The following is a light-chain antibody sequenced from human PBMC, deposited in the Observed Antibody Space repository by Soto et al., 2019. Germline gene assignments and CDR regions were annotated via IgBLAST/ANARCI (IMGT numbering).Light chain of an antibody. Sequence: DIQMTQSPFSVSASVGDRVTITCRASQDISRWLAWYQQKPGKAPKLLSYAASSLQSGVPSRFSGSGSGTDFTLTIDSLQPEDFATYYCQQAASFPLTLGGGTKVEI. CDR2: AAS. CDR1: QDISRW. CDR3: QQAASFPLT. V-gene: IGKV1D-12*01. J-gene: IGKJ4*01.